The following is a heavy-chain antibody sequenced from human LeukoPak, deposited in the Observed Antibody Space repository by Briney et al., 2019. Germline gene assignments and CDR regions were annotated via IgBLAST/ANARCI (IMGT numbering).Heavy chain of an antibody. CDR2: ISSSGGGT. Sequence: PGGSLRLSCAASGFTFGNYDMSWVRQAPGKGLEWVSGISSSGGGTYYADSVKGRFTISRDKSKNTLYLQMNSLRVEDTALYYCAKLGQYYFDYWGQGTLVTVSS. CDR1: GFTFGNYD. V-gene: IGHV3-23*01. J-gene: IGHJ4*02. CDR3: AKLGQYYFDY.